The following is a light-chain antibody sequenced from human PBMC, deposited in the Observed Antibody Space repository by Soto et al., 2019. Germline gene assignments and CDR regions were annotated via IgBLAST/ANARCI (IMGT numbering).Light chain of an antibody. CDR1: QSVSSSY. V-gene: IGKV3-20*01. CDR2: GAS. J-gene: IGKJ4*02. Sequence: EIVLTQSPGTLSLSPGERATLSCRASQSVSSSYLAWYQQKPGQAPGLLIYGASSRATGIPDRFSGSGSGTDFTLTISRLEPEDFAGYFCQQYGSSPLTFGGGTKVEI. CDR3: QQYGSSPLT.